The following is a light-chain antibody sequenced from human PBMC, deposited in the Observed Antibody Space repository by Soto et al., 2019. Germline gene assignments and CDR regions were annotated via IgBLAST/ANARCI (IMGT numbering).Light chain of an antibody. CDR1: QRVSSN. J-gene: IGKJ4*01. Sequence: EIVMTQSPVTLSVSPGERATLSCRASQRVSSNVAWYQQKPGQAPRLLIYGASTRATGIPARFSGSGSETDFTLTINRLEPEDFAVYYCQQYGSSLTFGGGTKVDIK. V-gene: IGKV3-20*01. CDR2: GAS. CDR3: QQYGSSLT.